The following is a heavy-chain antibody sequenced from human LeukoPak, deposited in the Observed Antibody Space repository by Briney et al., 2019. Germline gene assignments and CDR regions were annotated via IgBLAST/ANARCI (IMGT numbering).Heavy chain of an antibody. V-gene: IGHV3-33*01. CDR1: APSSGTNN. Sequence: PGGSLRLSCAASAPSSGTNNMDWVRQAPGKGPEWVAVIWSDGSSKHYADSVKGRFTISRDNSKNTLYLQMNSLRAEDTALYYCARGQPPSYYDMDVWGQGTTVTVSS. D-gene: IGHD6-13*01. J-gene: IGHJ6*02. CDR3: ARGQPPSYYDMDV. CDR2: IWSDGSSK.